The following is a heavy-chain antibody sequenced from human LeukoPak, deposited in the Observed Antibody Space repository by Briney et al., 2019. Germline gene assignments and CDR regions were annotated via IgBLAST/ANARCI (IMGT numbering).Heavy chain of an antibody. CDR3: ARGRWFDP. V-gene: IGHV4-34*01. J-gene: IGHJ5*02. CDR1: GGSFSGYY. CDR2: INHSGST. Sequence: SETLSLTCAVYGGSFSGYYWSWIRQPPGKGLEWIGEINHSGSTNYNPSLKSRVTISVDTSKNQFSLKLGSVTAADTAVYYCARGRWFDPWGQGTLVAVSS.